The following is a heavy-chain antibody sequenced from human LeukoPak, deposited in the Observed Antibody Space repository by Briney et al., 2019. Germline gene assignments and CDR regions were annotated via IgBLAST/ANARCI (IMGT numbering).Heavy chain of an antibody. CDR2: ITSDGSTT. J-gene: IGHJ3*01. CDR1: GFTLSSYA. Sequence: PGGSLRLSCAASGFTLSSYAMSWVRQAPGKGLVWVSRITSDGSTTNYADSVEGRFTISRDNAKNTLFLQMNSLRAEDTAVYYCARGWEQQGVGAFHVWGQGTMVTVSS. D-gene: IGHD1/OR15-1a*01. V-gene: IGHV3-74*01. CDR3: ARGWEQQGVGAFHV.